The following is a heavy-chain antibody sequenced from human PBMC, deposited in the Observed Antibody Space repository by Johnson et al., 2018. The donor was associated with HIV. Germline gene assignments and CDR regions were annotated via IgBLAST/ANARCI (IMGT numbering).Heavy chain of an antibody. J-gene: IGHJ3*02. CDR3: ARTPSLPGAFDI. Sequence: QVQLVESGGGVVQPGRSLRLSCAASGFIFSDYYMSWIRQAPGKGLEWVSYISSSDTKIYYADSVKGRFTISRANAKNYLYLQMNSLRAEDTAVYYCARTPSLPGAFDIWGQGTMVTVSS. CDR2: ISSSDTKI. CDR1: GFIFSDYY. V-gene: IGHV3-11*04.